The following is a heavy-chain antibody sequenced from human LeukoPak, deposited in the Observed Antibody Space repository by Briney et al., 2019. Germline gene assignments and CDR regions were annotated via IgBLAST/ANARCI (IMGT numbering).Heavy chain of an antibody. CDR3: ARDDRLGSSWYGDY. V-gene: IGHV1-18*01. Sequence: ASVKVSCKASGYTFTSYGISWVRQAPGQELEWMGWISAYNGNTNYARKLQGRVTMTTDTSTSTAYMELRSLRSDDTAVYYCARDDRLGSSWYGDYWGQGTLVTVSS. J-gene: IGHJ4*02. D-gene: IGHD6-13*01. CDR2: ISAYNGNT. CDR1: GYTFTSYG.